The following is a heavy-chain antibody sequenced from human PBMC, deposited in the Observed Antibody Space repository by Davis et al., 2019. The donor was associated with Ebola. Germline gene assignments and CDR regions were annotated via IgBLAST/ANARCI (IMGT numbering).Heavy chain of an antibody. D-gene: IGHD3-22*01. J-gene: IGHJ4*02. CDR3: ARANYYDSSGYYHY. Sequence: PSETLSLTCTVSGSSISSSSYYWGWIRQPPGKGLEWIGEINHSGSTNYNPSLKSRVTISVDTSKNQFSLKLSSVTAADTAVYYCARANYYDSSGYYHYWGQGTLVTVSS. CDR2: INHSGST. V-gene: IGHV4-39*07. CDR1: GSSISSSSYY.